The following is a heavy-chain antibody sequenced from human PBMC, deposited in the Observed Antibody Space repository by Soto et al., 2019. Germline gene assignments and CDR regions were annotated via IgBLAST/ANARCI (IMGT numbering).Heavy chain of an antibody. CDR2: INYSGSA. D-gene: IGHD2-15*01. CDR1: GGSVSSTNHY. CDR3: ATAGSSIESFPGGSCRYHDY. V-gene: IGHV4-31*11. J-gene: IGHJ4*02. Sequence: QVQLQESGPGQVKPSRTLSLTCAVSGGSVSSTNHYWSWIRQHPGKGLDWLGSINYSGSASYNSYLKSRLTLSVDTSVNHFSLRLSSVTAADTAVYYCATAGSSIESFPGGSCRYHDYWGQGTLVTVSS.